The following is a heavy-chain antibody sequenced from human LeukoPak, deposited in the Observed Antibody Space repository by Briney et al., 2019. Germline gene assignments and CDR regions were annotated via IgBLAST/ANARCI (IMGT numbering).Heavy chain of an antibody. CDR3: ARERTYYYDSSGYFRWFDP. Sequence: SETLSLTCTVSGGSISSGSYYWSWIRQPAGKGLEWIGRIYTSGSTNYHPSLKSRVTISVDTSKNQFSLKLSSVTAADTAVYYCARERTYYYDSSGYFRWFDPWGQGTLVTVSS. CDR2: IYTSGST. D-gene: IGHD3-22*01. V-gene: IGHV4-61*02. CDR1: GGSISSGSYY. J-gene: IGHJ5*02.